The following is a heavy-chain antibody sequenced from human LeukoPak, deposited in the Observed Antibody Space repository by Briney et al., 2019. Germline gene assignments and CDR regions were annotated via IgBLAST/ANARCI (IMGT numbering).Heavy chain of an antibody. CDR1: GYSFTSYW. V-gene: IGHV5-51*01. J-gene: IGHJ4*02. CDR2: IYPGDSDT. D-gene: IGHD3-22*01. CDR3: ARSFPPQTKLSDSSGYWGVDY. Sequence: GESLKISCKGSGYSFTSYWIGWVRQMPGKGLEWMGIIYPGDSDTRYSPSFQGQVTISADKSISTAYLQWSSLKASDTAMYYCARSFPPQTKLSDSSGYWGVDYWGQGTLVTVSS.